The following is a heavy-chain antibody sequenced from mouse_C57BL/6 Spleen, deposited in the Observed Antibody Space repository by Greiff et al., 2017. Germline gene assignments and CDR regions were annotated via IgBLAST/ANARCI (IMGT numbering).Heavy chain of an antibody. CDR3: AREGGLDSSGYGFDY. V-gene: IGHV1-63*01. CDR2: IYPGGGYT. D-gene: IGHD3-2*02. J-gene: IGHJ2*01. Sequence: VQLQQSGAELVRPGTSVKMSCKASGYTFTNYWIGWAKQRPGHGLEWIGDIYPGGGYTNYNEKFKGKATLTADKASSPAYMQFSSLTSEDSAIYYCAREGGLDSSGYGFDYWGQGTTLTVSS. CDR1: GYTFTNYW.